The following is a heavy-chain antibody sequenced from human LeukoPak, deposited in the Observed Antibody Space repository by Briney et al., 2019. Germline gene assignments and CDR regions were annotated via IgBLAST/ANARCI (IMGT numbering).Heavy chain of an antibody. J-gene: IGHJ4*02. D-gene: IGHD3-3*01. CDR2: INQDGSVK. V-gene: IGHV3-7*01. CDR1: XXAXSTYW. CDR3: TRDFVF. Sequence: GXXLXLSCXXSXXAXSTYWXDWVRQAPGKGLEWVGNINQDGSVKHYVDSVRGRFTISRDNARNSVYLQMSALRVEDTAVYYCTRDFVFWGQGSLVTASS.